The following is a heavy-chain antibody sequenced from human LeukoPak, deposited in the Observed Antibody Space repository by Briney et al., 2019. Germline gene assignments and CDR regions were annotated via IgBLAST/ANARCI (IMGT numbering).Heavy chain of an antibody. D-gene: IGHD3-9*01. Sequence: GGSLRLSCAASGFTFSSHAMSWVRQAPGKGLEWVSAISDDGDSTYYADSVKGRFTISRDKSKNTLDLQMNSLRAEDSAIYYCARDSPVLTVWGQGTLVTVSS. J-gene: IGHJ4*02. CDR1: GFTFSSHA. V-gene: IGHV3-23*01. CDR2: ISDDGDST. CDR3: ARDSPVLTV.